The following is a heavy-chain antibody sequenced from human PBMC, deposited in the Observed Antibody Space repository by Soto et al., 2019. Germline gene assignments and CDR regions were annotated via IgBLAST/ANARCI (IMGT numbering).Heavy chain of an antibody. Sequence: GGSLRLSCTASGFTFSSYGMHWVRQAPGKGLEWVAVISYDGSNKYYADSVKGRFTISRDNSKNTLYLQMNSLRAEDTAVYYCAKDGLLYTLYYFDYWGQGTLVTVSS. D-gene: IGHD2-2*02. J-gene: IGHJ4*02. CDR1: GFTFSSYG. CDR2: ISYDGSNK. V-gene: IGHV3-30*18. CDR3: AKDGLLYTLYYFDY.